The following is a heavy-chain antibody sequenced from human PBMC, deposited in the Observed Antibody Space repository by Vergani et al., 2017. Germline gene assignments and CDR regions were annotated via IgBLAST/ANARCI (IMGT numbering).Heavy chain of an antibody. J-gene: IGHJ4*02. V-gene: IGHV3-64D*06. CDR2: ISSNGGST. CDR1: GFTFSSYA. CDR3: VKDPTPNYDFWSGYYPH. Sequence: EVQLVESGGGLVQPGGSLRLSCSASGFTFSSYAMHWVRQAPGKGLEYVSAISSNGGSTYYADSVKGRFTISRDNSKNTLYLQMSSLRAEDTAVYYCVKDPTPNYDFWSGYYPHWGQGTLVTVSS. D-gene: IGHD3-3*01.